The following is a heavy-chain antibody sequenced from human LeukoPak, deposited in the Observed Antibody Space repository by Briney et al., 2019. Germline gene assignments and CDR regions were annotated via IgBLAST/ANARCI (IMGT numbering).Heavy chain of an antibody. V-gene: IGHV4-4*07. Sequence: PSETLSLTCTVSGGSISSNYSSWIRQPAGKGLEWIGRIYTSGSTNYNPSLKSRVTMSVDTSKNQVSLRLTSVTAADTAVYYCARDKYCSSTTCYGLSAFDIWGQGTMVTVSS. CDR3: ARDKYCSSTTCYGLSAFDI. CDR2: IYTSGST. D-gene: IGHD2-2*01. J-gene: IGHJ3*02. CDR1: GGSISSNY.